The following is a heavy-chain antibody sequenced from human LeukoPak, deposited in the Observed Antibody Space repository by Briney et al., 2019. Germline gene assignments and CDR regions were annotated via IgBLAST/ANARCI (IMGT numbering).Heavy chain of an antibody. V-gene: IGHV3-20*04. CDR1: GFTFDDYG. Sequence: PGGSLRLSCAASGFTFDDYGMSWVRQAPGKGLEWVSGINWNGGSTGYADSVKGRFTISRDNAKNSLYLQMNSLKTEDTAVYYCTSNLHYSSSWYSGYGMDVWGQGTTVTVSS. J-gene: IGHJ6*02. CDR2: INWNGGST. D-gene: IGHD6-13*01. CDR3: TSNLHYSSSWYSGYGMDV.